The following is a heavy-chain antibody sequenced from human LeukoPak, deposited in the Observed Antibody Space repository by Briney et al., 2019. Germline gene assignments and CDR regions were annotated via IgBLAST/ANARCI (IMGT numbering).Heavy chain of an antibody. CDR2: IYPGDSDT. V-gene: IGHV5-51*01. J-gene: IGHJ4*02. CDR3: ARLTMAVAGDFDS. Sequence: GESLKISCKGSGYSFTDYWIAWVRQMPGKGLEWMGIIYPGDSDTRYSPSFQGQVTISADKPITTAYLQWGSLKASDTAMYYCARLTMAVAGDFDSWGQGTLVTVSS. D-gene: IGHD6-19*01. CDR1: GYSFTDYW.